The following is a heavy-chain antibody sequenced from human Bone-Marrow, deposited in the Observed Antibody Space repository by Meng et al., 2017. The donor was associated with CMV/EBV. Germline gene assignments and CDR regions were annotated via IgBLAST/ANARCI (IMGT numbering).Heavy chain of an antibody. J-gene: IGHJ4*02. CDR1: GYTFTGYY. Sequence: ASVKVSCKASGYTFTGYYMHWVRQAPGQGLEWMGWINPNSGGTNYAQKFQGRVTMTRDTSISTAYMELSRLRSDDTAVYYCARALQAYPTGYSSGWYPGYWGQGTLVTVSS. V-gene: IGHV1-2*02. D-gene: IGHD6-19*01. CDR3: ARALQAYPTGYSSGWYPGY. CDR2: INPNSGGT.